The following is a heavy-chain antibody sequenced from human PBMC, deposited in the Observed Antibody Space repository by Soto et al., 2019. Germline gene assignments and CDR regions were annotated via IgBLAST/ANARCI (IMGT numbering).Heavy chain of an antibody. V-gene: IGHV1-18*04. D-gene: IGHD3-10*01. Sequence: GALVKVSCKASGYTFTSYGISWVRQAPGQGLEWMGWISAYNGNTNYAQKLQGRVTMTTDTSTSTAYMELRSLRSDDTAVYYCARLGTDRYGSGLTNWFDPWGQGTLVTVSS. CDR1: GYTFTSYG. CDR2: ISAYNGNT. J-gene: IGHJ5*02. CDR3: ARLGTDRYGSGLTNWFDP.